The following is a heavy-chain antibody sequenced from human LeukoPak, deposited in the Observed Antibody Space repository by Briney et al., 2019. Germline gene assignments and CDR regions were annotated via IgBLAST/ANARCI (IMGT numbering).Heavy chain of an antibody. CDR3: ARDQGSLAGDYENAFDI. Sequence: GASVKVSCKASGYTFTSYAMNWVRQAPGQGLEWMGWINTSTGNPTYAQGFTGRFVFSLDTSVSTAYLQISSLKAEDTAVYYCARDQGSLAGDYENAFDIWGQGTMVTVSS. V-gene: IGHV7-4-1*02. J-gene: IGHJ3*02. CDR2: INTSTGNP. D-gene: IGHD4-17*01. CDR1: GYTFTSYA.